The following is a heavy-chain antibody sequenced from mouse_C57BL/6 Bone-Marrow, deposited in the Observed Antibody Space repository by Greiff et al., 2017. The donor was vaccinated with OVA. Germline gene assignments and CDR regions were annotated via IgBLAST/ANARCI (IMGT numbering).Heavy chain of an antibody. CDR2: ISSGGSYT. CDR1: GFTFSSYG. J-gene: IGHJ4*01. D-gene: IGHD2-5*01. CDR3: ARPYSNYNYAMDY. Sequence: EVMLVESGGDLVKPGGSLKLSCAASGFTFSSYGMSWVRQTPDKRLEWVATISSGGSYTYYPDSVKGRFTISRDNAKNTLYLQMSSLKSEDTAMYYCARPYSNYNYAMDYWGQGTSVTVSS. V-gene: IGHV5-6*01.